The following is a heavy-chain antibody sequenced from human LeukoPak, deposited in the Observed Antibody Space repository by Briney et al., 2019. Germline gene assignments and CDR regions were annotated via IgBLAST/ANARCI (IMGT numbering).Heavy chain of an antibody. Sequence: SVKVSCKASGYTFTNYGFNWVRQAPGQGLEWMGGIIPIFGTTNYAQKFQGRVTINADKSTSTVYIELSSLRSEDTAVYYCARTRFPYYRLSVADYYHMDVWGKGTTVTVSS. CDR2: IIPIFGTT. V-gene: IGHV1-69*06. CDR3: ARTRFPYYRLSVADYYHMDV. CDR1: GYTFTNYG. D-gene: IGHD3-10*01. J-gene: IGHJ6*03.